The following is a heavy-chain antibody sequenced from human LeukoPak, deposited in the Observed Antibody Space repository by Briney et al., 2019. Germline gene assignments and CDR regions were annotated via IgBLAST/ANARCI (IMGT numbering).Heavy chain of an antibody. CDR3: ARDVLPQDY. CDR1: GGSISGYY. CDR2: IHYIGST. V-gene: IGHV4-59*01. D-gene: IGHD2-15*01. J-gene: IGHJ4*02. Sequence: SETLSLTCTVSGGSISGYYWSWIRQPPGKGLEWIGYIHYIGSTNYNPSLKSRVTISVDTSKNQFSLKASSVTAADTAVYYCARDVLPQDYWGQGTLVTVSS.